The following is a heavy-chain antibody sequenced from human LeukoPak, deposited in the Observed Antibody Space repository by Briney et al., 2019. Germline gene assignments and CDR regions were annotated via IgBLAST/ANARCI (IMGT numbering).Heavy chain of an antibody. Sequence: GGSLRLSCAASGFTFSSYTMSWVRQAPGKGLEWVSCISASGGNTYYADSVKGRFTISRDNSKSTLYLQLNSLRAEDTAVYYCASTNYDYVWANYRRFDYWGQGTLVTVSS. J-gene: IGHJ4*02. D-gene: IGHD3-16*02. CDR3: ASTNYDYVWANYRRFDY. CDR2: ISASGGNT. CDR1: GFTFSSYT. V-gene: IGHV3-23*01.